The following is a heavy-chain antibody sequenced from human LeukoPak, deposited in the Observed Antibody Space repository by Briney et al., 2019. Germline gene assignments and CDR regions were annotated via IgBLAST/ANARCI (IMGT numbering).Heavy chain of an antibody. CDR2: ISSSGSTI. D-gene: IGHD6-13*01. V-gene: IGHV3-48*03. CDR3: ARDRKSWANYYGMDV. J-gene: IGHJ6*02. Sequence: PGGSLRLSCAASGFTFSSYEMNWVRQAPGKGLEWVSYISSSGSTIYYADSVKGRLTISRDNAKNSLYLQMNSLRAEDTAVYYCARDRKSWANYYGMDVWGQGTTVTVPS. CDR1: GFTFSSYE.